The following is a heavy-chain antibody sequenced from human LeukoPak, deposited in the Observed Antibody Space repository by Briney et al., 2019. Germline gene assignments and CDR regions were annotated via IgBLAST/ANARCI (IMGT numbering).Heavy chain of an antibody. CDR3: ARDSSSWYEFGC. J-gene: IGHJ4*02. V-gene: IGHV4-61*01. CDR2: IYYSGST. D-gene: IGHD6-13*01. CDR1: GGSVSSGSYY. Sequence: SETLSLTCTVSGGSVSSGSYYWSWIRQPPGKGLEWIGYIYYSGSTNYNPSLKSRVTISVDTSKNQFSLKLSSVTAADTAVYYCARDSSSWYEFGCWGQGTLVTVSS.